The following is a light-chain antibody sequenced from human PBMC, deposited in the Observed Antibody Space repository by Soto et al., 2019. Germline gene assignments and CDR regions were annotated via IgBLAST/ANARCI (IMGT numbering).Light chain of an antibody. CDR2: GAS. Sequence: DIQMTQSPSSLSASVGDRVTITCRASQSISTFLNWYQQKPGKAPKLLIYGASNLESGVPSTFSGSGSGTDFTLTISSLQSEDFATYYCQQCFSTPLLTFGGGTKVEIK. CDR1: QSISTF. J-gene: IGKJ4*01. V-gene: IGKV1-39*01. CDR3: QQCFSTPLLT.